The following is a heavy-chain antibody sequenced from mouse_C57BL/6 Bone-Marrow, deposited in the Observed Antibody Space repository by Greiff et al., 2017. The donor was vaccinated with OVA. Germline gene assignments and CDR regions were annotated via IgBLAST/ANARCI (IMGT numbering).Heavy chain of an antibody. V-gene: IGHV1-64*01. Sequence: VQLQQPGAELVKPGASVKLSCKASGYTFTSYWMPWVKQRPGQGLEWIGMIHPNSGSTNYNEKFKSKATLTVDKSSSTAYMQLSSLTSEDSAVYYCARSITTVVATDYWGQGTTLTVSA. CDR2: IHPNSGST. J-gene: IGHJ2*01. CDR3: ARSITTVVATDY. D-gene: IGHD1-1*01. CDR1: GYTFTSYW.